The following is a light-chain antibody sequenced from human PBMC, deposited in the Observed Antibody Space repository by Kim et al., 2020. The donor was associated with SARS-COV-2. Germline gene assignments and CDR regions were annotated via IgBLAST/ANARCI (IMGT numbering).Light chain of an antibody. CDR3: QVWDTNSDQAV. V-gene: IGLV3-21*04. CDR1: NIESES. J-gene: IGLJ2*01. CDR2: YDS. Sequence: PGKTATITCGGDNIESESVHWYQQKSGQAPVLVISYDSDRPSGIPERFSASNSGNTATLTISRVEAGDEADYYCQVWDTNSDQAVFGGGTKLTVL.